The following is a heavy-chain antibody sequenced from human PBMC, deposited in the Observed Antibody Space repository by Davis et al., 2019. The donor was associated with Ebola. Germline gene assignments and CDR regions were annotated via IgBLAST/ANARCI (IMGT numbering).Heavy chain of an antibody. J-gene: IGHJ5*02. CDR2: INPSGGTT. CDR3: ARGPLEDIVVVSTAPGIGNGIFEH. CDR1: GYTFTKYY. D-gene: IGHD2-2*01. Sequence: ASVKVSCKASGYTFTKYYIHWVRQAPGQGLEWMGIINPSGGTTSYAQKFQGRVTMTRDTSTSTVYMELSSLKFEDTAVYYCARGPLEDIVVVSTAPGIGNGIFEHWGQGTLVTVSS. V-gene: IGHV1-46*01.